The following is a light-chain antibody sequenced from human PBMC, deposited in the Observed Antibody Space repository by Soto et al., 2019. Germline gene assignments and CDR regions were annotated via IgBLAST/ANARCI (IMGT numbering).Light chain of an antibody. CDR2: GAS. Sequence: EIVLTPSPGTLSLSPVERATLSCRASQSVSSSYLAWYQQKPGQAPRLLIYGASSRATGIPARFSGSGSGTDFTLTITSLEPEDFAVYHCQQYSSSPRTFGQGTRLEIK. CDR3: QQYSSSPRT. CDR1: QSVSSSY. J-gene: IGKJ5*01. V-gene: IGKV3-20*01.